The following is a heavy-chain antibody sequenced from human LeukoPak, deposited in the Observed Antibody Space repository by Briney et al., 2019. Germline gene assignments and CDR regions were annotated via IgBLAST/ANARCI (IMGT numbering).Heavy chain of an antibody. V-gene: IGHV4-39*01. CDR2: IYYNGST. CDR3: GSMADYYFDY. J-gene: IGHJ4*02. CDR1: GGSISSSSYY. D-gene: IGHD2-8*01. Sequence: PSETLSLTCTVSGGSISSSSYYWGWIRQPPGKGLEWIGSIYYNGSTYYNPSLKSRVTISVDTSKNQFSLKLSSVTAADTAVYYCGSMADYYFDYWGQGTLVTVSS.